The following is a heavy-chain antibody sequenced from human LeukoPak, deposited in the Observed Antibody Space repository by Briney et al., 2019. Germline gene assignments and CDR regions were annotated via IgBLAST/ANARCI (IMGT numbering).Heavy chain of an antibody. CDR3: ARAYCTNGVCYIGY. J-gene: IGHJ4*02. Sequence: ASVKVSCKASGYTFTCYYMHWVRQAPGQGHEWKGRINPNGGGTNYAQKFQGRVTITRDTYIRKAYMELSRLRSDDTAVYYCARAYCTNGVCYIGYWGQGTLVTVSS. CDR2: INPNGGGT. V-gene: IGHV1-2*06. D-gene: IGHD2-8*01. CDR1: GYTFTCYY.